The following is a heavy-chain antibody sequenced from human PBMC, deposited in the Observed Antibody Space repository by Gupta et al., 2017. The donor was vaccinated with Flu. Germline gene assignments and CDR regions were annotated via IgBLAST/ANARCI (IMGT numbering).Heavy chain of an antibody. D-gene: IGHD3-3*01. CDR3: ATHGESRVVTDYYYFYMDV. V-gene: IGHV1-69*06. J-gene: IGHJ6*03. Sequence: QVQLVQSGAEVKKPGSSVKVSCKASGGTFSSNAISWVRQAPGQGLEWMGGIIPIFGTANYAQKFQGRVTITADKSTSTADMELSNLRSEDTAVYYCATHGESRVVTDYYYFYMDVWGKGTTVTVSS. CDR1: GGTFSSNA. CDR2: IIPIFGTA.